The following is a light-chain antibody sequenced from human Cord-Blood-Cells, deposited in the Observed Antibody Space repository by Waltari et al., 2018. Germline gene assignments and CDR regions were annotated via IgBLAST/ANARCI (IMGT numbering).Light chain of an antibody. V-gene: IGKV3D-15*01. CDR3: QQYNNWPWT. CDR1: PSVRRN. J-gene: IGKJ1*01. Sequence: EIVMTQSPATLSVSPGGRGTLPCRASPSVRRNLAWDQKKPGQAPRLRIYGASTRATGIPARFSGSGSGTEFTLTISSLQSEDFAVYYCQQYNNWPWTFGQGTKVEIK. CDR2: GAS.